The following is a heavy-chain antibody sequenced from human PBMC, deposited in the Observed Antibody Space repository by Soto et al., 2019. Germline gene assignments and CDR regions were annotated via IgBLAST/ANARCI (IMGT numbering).Heavy chain of an antibody. J-gene: IGHJ4*02. V-gene: IGHV1-69*06. CDR3: ALGWGKWLRPDFDY. CDR2: IIPIFGTA. D-gene: IGHD5-12*01. CDR1: GGTFSSYA. Sequence: QVQLVQSGAEVKKPGSSVKVSCKASGGTFSSYAISWVRQAPGQGLEWMGGIIPIFGTANYAQKLQGRVTITADKSTSTAYMELSSLRSEDTAVYYCALGWGKWLRPDFDYWGQGTLVTVSS.